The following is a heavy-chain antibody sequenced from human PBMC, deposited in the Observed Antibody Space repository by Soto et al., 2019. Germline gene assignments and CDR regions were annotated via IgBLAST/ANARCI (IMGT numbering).Heavy chain of an antibody. CDR3: TTNGYSSN. Sequence: EVQLVESGGGLVEPGGSLRLSCAASGFTFSNTWMSWVRQAPGKGLEWVGRIKSKSDGGTTDHAAPGKGRFTISRDDSENTLYLQMNSLKTEDTAMYYCTTNGYSSNWGQGILVTVTS. CDR2: IKSKSDGGTT. V-gene: IGHV3-15*01. D-gene: IGHD6-13*01. J-gene: IGHJ1*01. CDR1: GFTFSNTW.